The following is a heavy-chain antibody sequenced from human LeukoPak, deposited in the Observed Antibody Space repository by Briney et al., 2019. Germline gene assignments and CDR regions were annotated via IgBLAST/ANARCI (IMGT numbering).Heavy chain of an antibody. CDR3: AKAQTPDYYYDSSGSTFDY. J-gene: IGHJ4*02. CDR1: GFTFSSYA. CDR2: ISGSGGST. Sequence: GGSLRLSCAASGFTFSSYAMSWVRQAPGKGLEWFSAISGSGGSTYYADSVKGRFTISRDNSKNTLYLQMNSLRAEDTAVYYCAKAQTPDYYYDSSGSTFDYWGQGTLVTVSS. V-gene: IGHV3-23*01. D-gene: IGHD3-22*01.